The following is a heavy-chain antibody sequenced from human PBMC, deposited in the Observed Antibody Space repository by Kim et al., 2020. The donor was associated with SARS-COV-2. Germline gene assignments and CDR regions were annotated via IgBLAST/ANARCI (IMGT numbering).Heavy chain of an antibody. D-gene: IGHD1-26*01. J-gene: IGHJ4*02. Sequence: IYAQKFQGRVTMTEDTSTDTAYMELSSLRSEDTAVYYCATGLVVGAAGDYWGQGTLVTVSS. V-gene: IGHV1-24*01. CDR3: ATGLVVGAAGDY.